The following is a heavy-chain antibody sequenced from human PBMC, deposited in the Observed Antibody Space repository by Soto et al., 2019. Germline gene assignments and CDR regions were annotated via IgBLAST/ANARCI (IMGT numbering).Heavy chain of an antibody. V-gene: IGHV3-23*01. CDR2: ISNDGSIT. J-gene: IGHJ5*02. CDR3: AKWSGFGDA. CDR1: GFSLGSNS. Sequence: GGSLRLSCAASGFSLGSNSMAWVRQAPGERLQWISGISNDGSITFYVDSVRGRFTISRDTSRNTLYLQMDSLRVEDTALYFCAKWSGFGDAWGQGTLVTVSS. D-gene: IGHD3-10*01.